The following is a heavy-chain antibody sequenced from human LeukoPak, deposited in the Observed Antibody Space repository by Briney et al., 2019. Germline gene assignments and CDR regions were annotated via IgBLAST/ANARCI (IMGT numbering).Heavy chain of an antibody. D-gene: IGHD4-17*01. Sequence: GGSLRLSCAASGFTFSSYGMHWVRQAPGKGLEWVAFIRYDGSNKYYADSVKGRFTISRDNSKNTLYLQMNSLRAEDTAVYYCAKDVLNYGDSNYYFDYWGQGTLVTVSS. CDR2: IRYDGSNK. CDR3: AKDVLNYGDSNYYFDY. CDR1: GFTFSSYG. V-gene: IGHV3-30*02. J-gene: IGHJ4*02.